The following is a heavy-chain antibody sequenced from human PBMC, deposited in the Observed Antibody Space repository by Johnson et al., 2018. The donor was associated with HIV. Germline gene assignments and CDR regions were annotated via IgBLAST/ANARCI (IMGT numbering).Heavy chain of an antibody. V-gene: IGHV3-30*18. J-gene: IGHJ3*02. Sequence: QVQLVESGGGLVEPGGSLRLSCAASGFLFSNVWMSWVRQAPGKGLEWVAVISYDGSDKYYADSVKGRFTISRDNAKNSLFLQMNSLRAEDTAVYYCAKDGAMAFDIWGQGTLVTVSS. CDR1: GFLFSNVW. CDR2: ISYDGSDK. CDR3: AKDGAMAFDI. D-gene: IGHD2-2*01.